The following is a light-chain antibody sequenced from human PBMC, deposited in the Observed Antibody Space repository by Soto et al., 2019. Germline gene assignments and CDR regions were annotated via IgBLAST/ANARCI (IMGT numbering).Light chain of an antibody. CDR1: SSDVGGYNY. J-gene: IGLJ2*01. CDR3: SSYTSSSTLV. Sequence: QSALTQPASVSGSPGQSITISCTGTSSDVGGYNYVSWYQQPPGKAPKLMIYDVSNRPSGVSNRFSGSKSGNTASLTISGLQAEDEAYYYCSSYTSSSTLVFGGGTKLTVL. CDR2: DVS. V-gene: IGLV2-14*01.